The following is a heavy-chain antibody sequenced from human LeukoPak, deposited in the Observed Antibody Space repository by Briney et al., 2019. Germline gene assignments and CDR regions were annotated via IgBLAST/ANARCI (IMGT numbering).Heavy chain of an antibody. D-gene: IGHD3-22*01. Sequence: SETLSLTCTVSGGSISSGGYYWSWIRQPPGKGLEWIGYIYHSGSTYYNPSLKSRVTISVDRSKNQFSLKLSSVPAADTAVYYCARGPTYYYDSSGYPDDYWGQGTLVTVSS. V-gene: IGHV4-30-2*01. CDR1: GGSISSGGYY. CDR3: ARGPTYYYDSSGYPDDY. CDR2: IYHSGST. J-gene: IGHJ4*02.